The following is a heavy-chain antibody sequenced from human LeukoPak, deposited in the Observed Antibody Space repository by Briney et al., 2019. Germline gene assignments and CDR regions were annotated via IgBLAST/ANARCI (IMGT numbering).Heavy chain of an antibody. D-gene: IGHD3-22*01. CDR2: ISYDGSNK. V-gene: IGHV3-33*05. Sequence: GGSLRLSCTVSGXTVGDFGVNWVRQAPGKGLEWVGVISYDGSNKYYAVSVKGRFTISRDNAKNTVYLQMNSLRAEDTAVYYCARAMRDEPIVVVPSLSYYYYGMDVWGQGTTVTVSS. CDR1: GXTVGDFG. J-gene: IGHJ6*02. CDR3: ARAMRDEPIVVVPSLSYYYYGMDV.